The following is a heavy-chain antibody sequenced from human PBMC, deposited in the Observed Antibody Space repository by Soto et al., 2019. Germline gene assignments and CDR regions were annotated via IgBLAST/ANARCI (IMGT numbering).Heavy chain of an antibody. CDR3: ARDASGGSYLNYFDL. J-gene: IGHJ5*02. D-gene: IGHD6-19*01. V-gene: IGHV3-48*02. Sequence: LRLSCAASGFTFSSYSMNWVRQAPGKGLEWVSYVSSHSSTTYYADSVKGRSSISRDNAQNSLSLQMNSLRDEDTAVYYCARDASGGSYLNYFDLWGQGTLVTVSS. CDR2: VSSHSSTT. CDR1: GFTFSSYS.